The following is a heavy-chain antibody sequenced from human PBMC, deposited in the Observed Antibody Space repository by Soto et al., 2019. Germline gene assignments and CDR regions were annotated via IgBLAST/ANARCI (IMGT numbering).Heavy chain of an antibody. Sequence: GGSLRLSCAASGFTFSSYWMQWVRQTPGKGLVWVSRIGSDGTGTSNADSVKGRFTISRDNAKNTLFLEMNSLRAEDTAVYYCAREVATVTTAVDHWGLGTLVTVSS. D-gene: IGHD4-17*01. CDR1: GFTFSSYW. J-gene: IGHJ4*02. CDR3: AREVATVTTAVDH. CDR2: IGSDGTGT. V-gene: IGHV3-74*01.